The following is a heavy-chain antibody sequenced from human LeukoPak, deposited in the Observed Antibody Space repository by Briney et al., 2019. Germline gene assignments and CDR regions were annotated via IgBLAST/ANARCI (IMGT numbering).Heavy chain of an antibody. CDR3: AHSKSYCGGDCYTPIDY. J-gene: IGHJ4*02. CDR2: IYWDDDK. V-gene: IGHV2-5*02. CDR1: GFSLSTSGVG. D-gene: IGHD2-21*02. Sequence: SGPTLVKPXQTLTLTCAFSGFSLSTSGVGVGWIRQPPGKALEWLAVIYWDDDKRYSPSLKSRLTITKDTSKNQVVLTMTNMDPVDTATYYCAHSKSYCGGDCYTPIDYWGQGTLVTVSS.